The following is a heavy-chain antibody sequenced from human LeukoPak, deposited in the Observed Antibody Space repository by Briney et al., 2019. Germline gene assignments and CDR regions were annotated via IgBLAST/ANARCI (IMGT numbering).Heavy chain of an antibody. Sequence: GASVKVSCKASGYTFTGYYMHWVRQAPGQGLEWMGWINPNSGGTNYAQKFQGRVTMTRDTSISTAYMELSSLRSEDTAVYYCARDIVEMATNAISGDLHWFDPWGQGTLVTVSS. CDR1: GYTFTGYY. CDR2: INPNSGGT. D-gene: IGHD5-24*01. J-gene: IGHJ5*02. V-gene: IGHV1-2*02. CDR3: ARDIVEMATNAISGDLHWFDP.